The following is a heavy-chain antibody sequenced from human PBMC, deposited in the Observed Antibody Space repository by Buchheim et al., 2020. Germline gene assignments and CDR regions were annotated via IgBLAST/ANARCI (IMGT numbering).Heavy chain of an antibody. CDR2: IYYSGST. CDR1: GGSISSSSYY. D-gene: IGHD3-22*01. Sequence: QLQLQESGPGLVKPSETLSLTCTVSGGSISSSSYYWGWIRQPPGKGLEWIGSIYYSGSTYYNPSLKSRVTISVDTSKNQFSLKLSSVTAADTAVYYCARSVSTSSPSLYDSSGYYDYWGQGTL. CDR3: ARSVSTSSPSLYDSSGYYDY. V-gene: IGHV4-39*01. J-gene: IGHJ4*02.